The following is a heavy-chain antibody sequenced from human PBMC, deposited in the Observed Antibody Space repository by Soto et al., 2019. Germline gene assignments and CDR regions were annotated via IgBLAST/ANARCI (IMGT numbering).Heavy chain of an antibody. CDR1: GDSISSADYY. CDR3: ARDLWVEPELYYYVMDV. Sequence: SETLSLTCTVSGDSISSADYYWSWIRQTPGKGLEWIGHIFYSGTTYYNPSLKSRLTISVDTSKNHFSLRLTSVTAADPAVYYCARDLWVEPELYYYVMDVWGQGTTVTVSS. CDR2: IFYSGTT. J-gene: IGHJ6*02. D-gene: IGHD1-1*01. V-gene: IGHV4-30-4*01.